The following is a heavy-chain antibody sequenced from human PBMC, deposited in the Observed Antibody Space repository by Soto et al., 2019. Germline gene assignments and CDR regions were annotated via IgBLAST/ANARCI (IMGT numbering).Heavy chain of an antibody. CDR1: GFTVSGYG. CDR2: IWYDGSKE. J-gene: IGHJ4*02. Sequence: ESGGGAVQPGRSLRLSCAASGFTVSGYGMHWVRQAPGKGLEWVAVIWYDGSKEYYADSVKGRFTISRDSSKNTLYLQMNSLRDEDTAVYYCARDRNNHFDYWGQGTPLTVSS. D-gene: IGHD1-1*01. V-gene: IGHV3-33*01. CDR3: ARDRNNHFDY.